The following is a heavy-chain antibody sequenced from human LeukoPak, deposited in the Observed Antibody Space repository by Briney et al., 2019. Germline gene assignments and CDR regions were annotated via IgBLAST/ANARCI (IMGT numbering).Heavy chain of an antibody. CDR2: IVVGSGNT. CDR1: GFTFTSSA. Sequence: SVKVSCKASGFTFTSSAMQWVRQARGQRLEWIGWIVVGSGNTNYAQKFQERVTITRDMSTSTAYMELSSLRSEDTAVYYCARGEDIVATIPHYYYYGMDVWGQGTTVTVSS. D-gene: IGHD5-12*01. J-gene: IGHJ6*02. CDR3: ARGEDIVATIPHYYYYGMDV. V-gene: IGHV1-58*02.